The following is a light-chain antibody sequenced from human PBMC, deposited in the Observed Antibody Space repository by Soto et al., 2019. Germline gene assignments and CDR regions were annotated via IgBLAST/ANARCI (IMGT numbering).Light chain of an antibody. V-gene: IGKV3-15*01. CDR2: GAS. Sequence: EIVITQCPASMSVSPGERARLCCRASQSVRSNLAWYQQKPGQAPRLLLYGASTRATGIPARFSGSGTGTEFTLTVSSLQSQDFAVYYCQQYNNWPPITFGQGTRLEIK. CDR1: QSVRSN. CDR3: QQYNNWPPIT. J-gene: IGKJ5*01.